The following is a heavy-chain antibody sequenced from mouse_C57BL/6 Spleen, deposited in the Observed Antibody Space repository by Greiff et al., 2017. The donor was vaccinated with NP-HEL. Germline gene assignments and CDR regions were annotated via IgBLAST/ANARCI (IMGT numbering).Heavy chain of an antibody. J-gene: IGHJ2*01. Sequence: VQLQQSGAELVKPGASVKLSCKASGYTFTSYWMQWVKQRPGQGLEWIGEIDPSDSYTNYNQKFKGKATLTVDTSSSTAYMQLSSLTSEDSAVYYCARFTTAYFDYWGQGTTLTVSS. D-gene: IGHD1-2*01. CDR3: ARFTTAYFDY. V-gene: IGHV1-50*01. CDR1: GYTFTSYW. CDR2: IDPSDSYT.